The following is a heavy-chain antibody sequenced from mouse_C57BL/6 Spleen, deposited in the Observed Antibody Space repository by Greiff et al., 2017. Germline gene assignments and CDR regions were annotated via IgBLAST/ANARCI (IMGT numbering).Heavy chain of an antibody. CDR1: GFTFSSYG. V-gene: IGHV5-6*01. J-gene: IGHJ4*01. CDR3: ANMDY. CDR2: ISSGGSYT. Sequence: DVQLVESGGDLVKPGGSLKLSCAASGFTFSSYGMSWVRQTPDKRLEWVANISSGGSYTYYPDSVKGRFTISRDNATNTLYLQLSSLKAEDTAMYYCANMDYWGQGTSVTVSS.